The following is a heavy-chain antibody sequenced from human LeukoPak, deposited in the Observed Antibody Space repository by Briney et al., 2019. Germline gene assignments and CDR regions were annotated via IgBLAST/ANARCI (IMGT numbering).Heavy chain of an antibody. CDR3: ARDSSLYYYDSSGYYFDY. CDR2: IYYSCST. D-gene: IGHD3-22*01. CDR1: GGSISSYY. J-gene: IGHJ4*02. V-gene: IGHV4-59*12. Sequence: SDTLSLTCTVSGGSISSYYWSWIRQPPGKGLEWMGYIYYSCSTNYNPSLKSRVTISVDTSKNQFSLKLSSVTAADTAVYYCARDSSLYYYDSSGYYFDYWGQGTLVTVSS.